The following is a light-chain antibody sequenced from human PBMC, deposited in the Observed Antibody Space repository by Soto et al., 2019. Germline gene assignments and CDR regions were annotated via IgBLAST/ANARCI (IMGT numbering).Light chain of an antibody. V-gene: IGKV3-15*01. Sequence: DIVMTQPPATLSVCQGERATLGHRARQSVSSNFAWYQQKPGQAPRLLIYGASTRATGIPARFTGSGSGTEFTLTISSLQSEDCAVYYCQRYNNWHRAFGQGTKVAIK. CDR2: GAS. CDR3: QRYNNWHRA. J-gene: IGKJ1*01. CDR1: QSVSSN.